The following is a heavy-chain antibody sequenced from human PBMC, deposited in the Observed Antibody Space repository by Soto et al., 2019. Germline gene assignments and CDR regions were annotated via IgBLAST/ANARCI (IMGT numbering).Heavy chain of an antibody. CDR2: IWYDGSNK. D-gene: IGHD3-22*01. CDR1: GFTFSSYG. Sequence: PGGSLRLSCAASGFTFSSYGMHWVRQAPGKGLEWVAVIWYDGSNKYYADSVKGRFTISRDNSKNTLYLQMNSLRAEDTAVYYCARELYYDSSGYYLADAFDIWGQGTMVTVSS. J-gene: IGHJ3*02. CDR3: ARELYYDSSGYYLADAFDI. V-gene: IGHV3-33*01.